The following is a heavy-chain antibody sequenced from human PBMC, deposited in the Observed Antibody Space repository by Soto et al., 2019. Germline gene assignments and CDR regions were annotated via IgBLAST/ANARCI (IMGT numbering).Heavy chain of an antibody. CDR1: GGSVSSGSYY. V-gene: IGHV4-61*01. CDR3: ARVYSSTWSGSYFDY. D-gene: IGHD6-13*01. CDR2: IYYSGST. J-gene: IGHJ4*02. Sequence: SETLSLTCNVSGGSVSSGSYYWSWIRQPPGKELEWIGHIYYSGSTNYNPSLKSRVTISVDTSKNQFSLKLSSVTAADTAVYYCARVYSSTWSGSYFDYWGQGTLVTVSS.